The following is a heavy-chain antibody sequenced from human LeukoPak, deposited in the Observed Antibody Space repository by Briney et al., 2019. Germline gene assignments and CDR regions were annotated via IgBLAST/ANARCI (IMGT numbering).Heavy chain of an antibody. Sequence: ASVKVSCKASGYTFTGYYMHWVRQAPGQGLEWMGWISAYNGNTNYAQKLQGRVTMTTDTSTSTAYMELRSLRSDDTAVYYCARLYYDSQNGAFDIWGQGTMVTVSS. CDR3: ARLYYDSQNGAFDI. CDR1: GYTFTGYY. CDR2: ISAYNGNT. J-gene: IGHJ3*02. V-gene: IGHV1-18*04. D-gene: IGHD3-22*01.